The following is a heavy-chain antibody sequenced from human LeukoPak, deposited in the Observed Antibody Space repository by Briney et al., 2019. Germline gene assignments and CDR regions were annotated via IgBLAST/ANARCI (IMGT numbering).Heavy chain of an antibody. D-gene: IGHD3/OR15-3a*01. CDR2: IGSADDT. CDR3: ARGTWTYYMDV. V-gene: IGHV3-13*01. J-gene: IGHJ6*03. Sequence: PGGSLRLSCAASGFTFSNYDIHWVRQATGKGLEWVSSIGSADDTYYRGSVQGRFTISRDNAKNSLYLQMNSLRAGDTAVYYWARGTWTYYMDVWGKGTTVTVSS. CDR1: GFTFSNYD.